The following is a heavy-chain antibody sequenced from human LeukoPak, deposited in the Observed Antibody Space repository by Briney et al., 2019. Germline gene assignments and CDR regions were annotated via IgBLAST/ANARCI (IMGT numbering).Heavy chain of an antibody. CDR3: ARDAGGFRLGELYHYYYYGMDV. V-gene: IGHV3-30*04. J-gene: IGHJ6*02. CDR2: ISHDGSNK. CDR1: GFTFSSYS. Sequence: GGSLRLSCAASGFTFSSYSMHWVRQAPGKGLEWVAVISHDGSNKDYADPVKGRITISRDNSKKTLYLQMNSLRVEDTAMYYCARDAGGFRLGELYHYYYYGMDVWGQGTPVTVSS. D-gene: IGHD3-16*01.